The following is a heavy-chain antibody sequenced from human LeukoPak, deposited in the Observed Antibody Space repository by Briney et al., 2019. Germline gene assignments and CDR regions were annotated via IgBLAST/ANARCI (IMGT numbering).Heavy chain of an antibody. D-gene: IGHD2-15*01. V-gene: IGHV3-23*01. CDR1: GFTFSSYA. Sequence: PGGSLRLSCAASGFTFSSYAMSWVRQAPGKGLEWVSAISGSGGSTYYADSVKGRFTISRDNSKNTLYLQMNSLRAEDTAVYYCAKGDVVVVAAPLFGYWGQGTLVTVSS. J-gene: IGHJ4*02. CDR2: ISGSGGST. CDR3: AKGDVVVVAAPLFGY.